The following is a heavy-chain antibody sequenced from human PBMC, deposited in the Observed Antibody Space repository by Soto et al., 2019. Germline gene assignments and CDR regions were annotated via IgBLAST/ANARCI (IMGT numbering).Heavy chain of an antibody. CDR3: ARLYYVTGRPLMDV. D-gene: IGHD3-10*01. CDR2: IYPNGNT. CDR1: GGSIRSYY. J-gene: IGHJ6*02. V-gene: IGHV4-59*01. Sequence: SETLSLTCAVSGGSIRSYYWTWVRQPPGKGLEWIGYIYPNGNTKYNPSLKSRVTISVDTPKNQFSLKVGSVNAADTAVYYCARLYYVTGRPLMDVWGQGTTVTVSS.